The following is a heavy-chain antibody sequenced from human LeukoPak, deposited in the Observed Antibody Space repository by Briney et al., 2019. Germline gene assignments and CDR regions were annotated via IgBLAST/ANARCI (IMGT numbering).Heavy chain of an antibody. CDR1: GGSFSGYY. CDR2: INHSGST. CDR3: ARGGTRTYYYDSSGHLYFDY. J-gene: IGHJ4*02. V-gene: IGHV4-34*01. Sequence: SETLSLTCAVHGGSFSGYYWSWIRQPPGKGLEWIGEINHSGSTNYNPSLKSRVTISVDTSKNQFSLKLSSVTAADTAVYYCARGGTRTYYYDSSGHLYFDYWGQGTLVTVSS. D-gene: IGHD3-22*01.